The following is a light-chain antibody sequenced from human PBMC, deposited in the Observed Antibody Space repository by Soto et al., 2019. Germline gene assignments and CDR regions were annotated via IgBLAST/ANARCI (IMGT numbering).Light chain of an antibody. V-gene: IGLV2-14*03. Sequence: QSALTQVASVSGSPGQSITISCTGTSRDVGGYEYVSWYQQHPGKVPKLIIYNVNYRPSGVSNRFSGSTSGNTASLTISGLQAEYESNYYCSSYTNNNTVVFGGGTKLTVL. J-gene: IGLJ2*01. CDR3: SSYTNNNTVV. CDR2: NVN. CDR1: SRDVGGYEY.